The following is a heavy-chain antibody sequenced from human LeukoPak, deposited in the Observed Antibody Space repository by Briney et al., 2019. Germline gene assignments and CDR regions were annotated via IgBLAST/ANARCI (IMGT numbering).Heavy chain of an antibody. V-gene: IGHV3-66*01. CDR3: AKRSPVAV. CDR1: GFIFSTNY. J-gene: IGHJ4*02. Sequence: GGSLRLYCAASGFIFSTNYMSWVRQAPGKGLQWISVTYASGYTTSIDSVKGRFTIFRDNSKNTLYLQMNSLRDEDTAVYFCAKRSPVAVWGQGALVTVSS. D-gene: IGHD6-19*01. CDR2: TYASGYT.